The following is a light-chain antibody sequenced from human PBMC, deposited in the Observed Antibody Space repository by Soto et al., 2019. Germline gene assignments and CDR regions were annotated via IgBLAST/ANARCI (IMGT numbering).Light chain of an antibody. CDR2: EAS. V-gene: IGKV1-5*01. CDR1: QSIDNG. Sequence: DIQMTQSPSTLSASVGDRVTITSRAIQSIDNGLAWYQQKPGKAPKLLSYEASSLERGVPSTFSGSGSGKEFTLTISSLQPDDFATYYCQQYNTYTWTFGQGTKVEIK. CDR3: QQYNTYTWT. J-gene: IGKJ1*01.